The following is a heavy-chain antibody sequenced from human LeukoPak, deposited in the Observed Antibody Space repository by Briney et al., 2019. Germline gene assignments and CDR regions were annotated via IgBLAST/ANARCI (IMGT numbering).Heavy chain of an antibody. CDR2: IISIFGTA. V-gene: IGHV1-69*05. CDR3: ARDLLISSWYLLFSGAFDP. J-gene: IGHJ5*02. Sequence: SVKVSCKASGGTFSSYAISWVRQAPGQGLEWMGGIISIFGTANYAQKFQGRVTITTDESTSTAYMELSSVRSEDTAGYYCARDLLISSWYLLFSGAFDPWGQGTLVTVSS. CDR1: GGTFSSYA. D-gene: IGHD6-13*01.